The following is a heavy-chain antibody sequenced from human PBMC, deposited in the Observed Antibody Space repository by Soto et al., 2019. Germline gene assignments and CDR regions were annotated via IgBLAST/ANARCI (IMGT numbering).Heavy chain of an antibody. D-gene: IGHD6-13*01. CDR2: IKQDGSDK. J-gene: IGHJ3*01. Sequence: DVQLVESGGGLVQPGGSLRLSCVASGFTFSSSWMSWVRQAPGKGLEWVANIKQDGSDKYYVDSVEGRFTISRDNAKNSLYLQMNSLRAEDTAVYYCARTSSLAAAVWDQGTMVIVSS. CDR1: GFTFSSSW. V-gene: IGHV3-7*01. CDR3: ARTSSLAAAV.